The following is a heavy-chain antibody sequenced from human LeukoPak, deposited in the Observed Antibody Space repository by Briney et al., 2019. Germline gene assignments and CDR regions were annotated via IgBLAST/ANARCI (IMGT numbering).Heavy chain of an antibody. J-gene: IGHJ4*02. CDR3: ARGRNIVVVPAATPPYFDY. Sequence: GGSLRLSCAASGFTFSSYSMNWVRQAPGKGLEWVSSISSSSSYIYYADSVKGRFTISRDNAKTSLYLQMNSMRAENTAVYYCARGRNIVVVPAATPPYFDYWGQGTLVTVSP. D-gene: IGHD2-2*01. V-gene: IGHV3-21*01. CDR1: GFTFSSYS. CDR2: ISSSSSYI.